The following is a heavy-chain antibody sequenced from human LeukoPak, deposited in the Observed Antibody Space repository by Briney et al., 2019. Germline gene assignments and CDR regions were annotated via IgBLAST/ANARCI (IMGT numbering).Heavy chain of an antibody. J-gene: IGHJ4*02. CDR3: ARDLDRWSKVGHY. D-gene: IGHD3/OR15-3a*01. V-gene: IGHV1-18*01. CDR1: GYTFTNYG. Sequence: ASVKVSCKASGYTFTNYGINWVRQAPGQGLEWMGWISAYNGNANYAQELQGRVTMTTDTSTSTAYMELRSLRSDDTAVYYCARDLDRWSKVGHYWGQGTLVTVSS. CDR2: ISAYNGNA.